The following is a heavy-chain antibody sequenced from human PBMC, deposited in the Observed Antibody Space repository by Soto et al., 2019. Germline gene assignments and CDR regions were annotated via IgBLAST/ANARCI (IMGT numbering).Heavy chain of an antibody. V-gene: IGHV1-69*06. J-gene: IGHJ4*02. Sequence: QVRLVQSEAEVKKAGSSVKVSCKASGGTFSSDAVTWVRQAPGQGLEWMGGVIPIFPKANYAQKFQGRATITVDKSTSTVYMELNSLKSEDTAMYYWARCHSYSSGSGYLDYWGQGTLVTV. CDR3: ARCHSYSSGSGYLDY. CDR2: VIPIFPKA. D-gene: IGHD3-22*01. CDR1: GGTFSSDA.